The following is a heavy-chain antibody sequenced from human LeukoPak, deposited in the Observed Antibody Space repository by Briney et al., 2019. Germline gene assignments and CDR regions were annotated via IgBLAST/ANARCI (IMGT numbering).Heavy chain of an antibody. CDR1: GYTFTGYY. CDR2: INPNSGGT. V-gene: IGHV1-2*02. D-gene: IGHD3-22*01. J-gene: IGHJ3*02. Sequence: ASVKVSCKASGYTFTGYYMHWVRQAPGQGLEWMGWINPNSGGTNYAQKFQGRVTMTRDTSISTAYMELSRLRSDDTAVYYCARAYYDSSGSDAFDIWGQGTMVTVSS. CDR3: ARAYYDSSGSDAFDI.